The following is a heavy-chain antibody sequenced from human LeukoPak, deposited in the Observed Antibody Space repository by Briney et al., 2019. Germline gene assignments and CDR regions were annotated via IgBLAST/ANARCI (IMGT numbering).Heavy chain of an antibody. J-gene: IGHJ4*02. V-gene: IGHV3-23*01. D-gene: IGHD6-19*01. CDR1: GFTFSSYA. CDR3: TRNRVADTTEFAY. CDR2: ISGFGEST. Sequence: PGGSLRLSCAASGFTFSSYAMTWVRQAPGKGLEWVSGISGFGESTYYADSVKGRFTISSDTSKNTVDVQMTSLRAEDTAIYYCTRNRVADTTEFAYWGQGTLVSVSS.